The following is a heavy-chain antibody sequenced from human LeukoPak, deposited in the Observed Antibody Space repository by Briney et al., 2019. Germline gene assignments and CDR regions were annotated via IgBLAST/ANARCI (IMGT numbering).Heavy chain of an antibody. CDR1: GYTFTGYY. D-gene: IGHD4-23*01. CDR2: INPNSGGT. Sequence: GASVKVSCKASGYTFTGYYMHWVRQAPGQGLEWMGWINPNSGGTNYAQKFQGRVTMTRDTSISTAYMELSRLRSDDTAVYYCARTGKKLDYYGMDVWGQGTTVTVSS. CDR3: ARTGKKLDYYGMDV. V-gene: IGHV1-2*02. J-gene: IGHJ6*02.